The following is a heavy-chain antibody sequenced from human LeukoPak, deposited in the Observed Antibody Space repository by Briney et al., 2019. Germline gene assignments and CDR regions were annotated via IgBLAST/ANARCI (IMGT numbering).Heavy chain of an antibody. D-gene: IGHD3-10*01. Sequence: SETLSLTCTVSGGSISSYYWSWIRQPAGKGLEWIGRIYYSGSTYYNPSLKSRVTISVDTSKNQFSLKLSSVTAADTAVYYCARVDRGYGSLPLGYWGQGTLVTVSS. V-gene: IGHV4-4*07. CDR3: ARVDRGYGSLPLGY. J-gene: IGHJ4*02. CDR1: GGSISSYY. CDR2: IYYSGST.